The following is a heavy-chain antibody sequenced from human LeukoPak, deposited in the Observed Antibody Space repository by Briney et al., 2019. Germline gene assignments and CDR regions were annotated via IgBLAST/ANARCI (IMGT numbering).Heavy chain of an antibody. CDR2: MSYDESNK. CDR1: GFTFSNYG. D-gene: IGHD5-24*01. CDR3: VREEMTTILDYYYYYLDV. J-gene: IGHJ6*03. V-gene: IGHV3-30*03. Sequence: GRSLRLSCAASGFTFSNYGMQWVRQAPGKGLEWVAVMSYDESNKWYADSVKGRFTISRDNAKNTLYLQMNSLRDEDTAVYYCVREEMTTILDYYYYYLDVWGKGTTVTVSS.